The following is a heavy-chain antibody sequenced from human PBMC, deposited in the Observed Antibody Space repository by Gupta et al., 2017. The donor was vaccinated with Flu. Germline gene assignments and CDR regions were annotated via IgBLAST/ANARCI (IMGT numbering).Heavy chain of an antibody. D-gene: IGHD3-22*01. J-gene: IGHJ1*01. CDR2: IYYTGST. CDR3: ATPGGGIVGRPSYFEH. CDR1: GGSISRSGYF. V-gene: IGHV4-39*01. Sequence: QLQLQESGPGLVQPAETLSLNCTVSGGSISRSGYFWAWIRQPPGKALEWIASIYYTGSTYFNPSLKSRVTISGDTSKNQISLKLRSVTAADTAVYYCATPGGGIVGRPSYFEHWGQGSLVIVSS.